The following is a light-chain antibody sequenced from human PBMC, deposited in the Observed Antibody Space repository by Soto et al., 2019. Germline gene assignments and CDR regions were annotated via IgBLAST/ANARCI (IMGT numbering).Light chain of an antibody. J-gene: IGKJ2*01. Sequence: DIQMTQSPVTLSPSVGDRVAITCRSSHSIGEWLAWYQHKPGKAPKLLIYRASHLATGVQSRFSGSGSGTEFTCTISSLQPYDFATYYCQHYDSYPVTFGQGTNLEI. CDR2: RAS. CDR3: QHYDSYPVT. V-gene: IGKV1-5*03. CDR1: HSIGEW.